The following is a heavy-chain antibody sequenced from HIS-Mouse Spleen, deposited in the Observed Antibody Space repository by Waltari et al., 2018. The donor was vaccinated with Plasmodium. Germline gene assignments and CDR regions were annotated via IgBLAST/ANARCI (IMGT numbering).Heavy chain of an antibody. J-gene: IGHJ2*01. V-gene: IGHV3-7*01. CDR1: GSTLGSYW. CDR3: ASSWYWYFDL. D-gene: IGHD6-13*01. CDR2: IKQDGSGK. Sequence: EVQLVESGGGLVQPGGSLRVTGGACGSTLGSYWMSWVRQAPGKGLEWVANIKQDGSGKYYVDSVKGRFTISRDNAKNSLYLQMNSLRAEDTAVYYCASSWYWYFDLWGRGTLVTVSS.